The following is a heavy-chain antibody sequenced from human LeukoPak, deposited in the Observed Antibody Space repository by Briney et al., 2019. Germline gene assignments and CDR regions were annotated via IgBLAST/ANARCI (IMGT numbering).Heavy chain of an antibody. V-gene: IGHV1-2*07. CDR2: VNPTTGGT. J-gene: IGHJ3*01. Sequence: GASETLSCTAFGSSFTSYHLHWVRQAPRQGLEWMGWVNPTTGGTKYASKFQGRVTMTRDTSINTVNVELSRLTSDDTAVYYCAREFSSKLEWLAYVTGDDAFDVWGQGTMITVS. D-gene: IGHD3-3*01. CDR1: GSSFTSYH. CDR3: AREFSSKLEWLAYVTGDDAFDV.